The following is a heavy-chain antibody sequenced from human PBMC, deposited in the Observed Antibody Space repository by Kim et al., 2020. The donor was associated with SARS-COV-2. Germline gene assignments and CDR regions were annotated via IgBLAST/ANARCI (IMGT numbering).Heavy chain of an antibody. Sequence: YTPSLKGRVTISVDTSKNQFSLKLSSVTAADTAVYYCASDRGVYYYGMDVWGQGTTVTVSS. V-gene: IGHV4-30-2*04. CDR3: ASDRGVYYYGMDV. D-gene: IGHD2-8*01. J-gene: IGHJ6*02.